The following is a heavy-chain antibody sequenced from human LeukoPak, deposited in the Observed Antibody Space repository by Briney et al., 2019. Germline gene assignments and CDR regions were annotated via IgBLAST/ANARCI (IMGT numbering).Heavy chain of an antibody. CDR2: IYSTGAT. V-gene: IGHV4-59*08. D-gene: IGHD3-16*01. J-gene: IGHJ2*01. CDR3: ARLKMGAYFDL. Sequence: SSETLSLTCTVSVGSISSTYWTWIRQPPGKGLEWIAYIYSTGATSYNPSLRSRVSISLDTSKSHFSLKLSSVTVADTAVYFCARLKMGAYFDLWGRGTLVTVSS. CDR1: VGSISSTY.